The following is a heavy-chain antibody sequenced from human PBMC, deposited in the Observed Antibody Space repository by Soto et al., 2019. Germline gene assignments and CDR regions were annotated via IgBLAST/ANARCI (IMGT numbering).Heavy chain of an antibody. CDR3: ARDRVHGSGGLDY. J-gene: IGHJ4*02. V-gene: IGHV3-74*01. CDR1: QFTLSSYR. CDR2: MIGDGSGA. Sequence: EVRLVESGGGSVQPAESLCLSCAASQFTLSSYRMHCIHQAPGKGLGWVSRMIGDGSGANYADSVKGRFTISRDNAKNTLYLQMNSLRAEDTAVYYCARDRVHGSGGLDYWGQGILVTVSS. D-gene: IGHD3-10*01.